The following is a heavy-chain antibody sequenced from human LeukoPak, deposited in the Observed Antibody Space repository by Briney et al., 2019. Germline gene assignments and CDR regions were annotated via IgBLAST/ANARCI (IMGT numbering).Heavy chain of an antibody. V-gene: IGHV3-21*01. D-gene: IGHD3-22*01. Sequence: GGSLRLSCAASGFTFGSYWMHWVRQAPGKGLEWVSSISSSSNYIYYADSVKGRFTISRDNAKNSLYLQMNSLRAEDTAVYYCARDYDGSGYFGYWGQGTLVTVSS. J-gene: IGHJ4*02. CDR3: ARDYDGSGYFGY. CDR2: ISSSSNYI. CDR1: GFTFGSYW.